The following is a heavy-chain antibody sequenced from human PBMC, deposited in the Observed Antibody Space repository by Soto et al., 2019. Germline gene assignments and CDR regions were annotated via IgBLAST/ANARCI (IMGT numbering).Heavy chain of an antibody. CDR3: ARGITIGGVLNGVDV. CDR2: LNTDNGKT. V-gene: IGHV1-18*01. CDR1: GYSITRYG. J-gene: IGHJ6*02. D-gene: IGHD3-16*01. Sequence: QVQLVQSGAEVKKPGASVKVSCKASGYSITRYGISWVRQAPGQGLEWMGWLNTDNGKTYDAQKFQGRVTMTTDTSTSIDYMELRSLTSDATALYYCARGITIGGVLNGVDVWGQGTTVTVSS.